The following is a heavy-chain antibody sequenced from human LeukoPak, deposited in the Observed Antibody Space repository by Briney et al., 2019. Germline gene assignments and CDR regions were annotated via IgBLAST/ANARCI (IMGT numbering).Heavy chain of an antibody. V-gene: IGHV5-10-1*01. Sequence: GESLTISCKGSGYSFTSYWISWVRQMPGKGLEWMGRIDPSDSYTNYSPSFQGHVTISADKSISTAYLQWSSLKASDTAMYCCASLYSSSWYRAFDIWGQGTMVTVSS. CDR2: IDPSDSYT. D-gene: IGHD6-13*01. CDR1: GYSFTSYW. CDR3: ASLYSSSWYRAFDI. J-gene: IGHJ3*02.